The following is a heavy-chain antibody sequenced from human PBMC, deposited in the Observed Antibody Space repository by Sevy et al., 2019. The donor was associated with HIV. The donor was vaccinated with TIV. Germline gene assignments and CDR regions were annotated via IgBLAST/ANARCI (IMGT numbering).Heavy chain of an antibody. CDR3: ARDPPDSVWSFHY. CDR2: IRREGIRK. D-gene: IGHD6-19*01. Sequence: EGSLRLSCGASGFTFSMSAMHWVRQTPGKELEWVAMIRREGIRKFYVDSVKGRFTISRDNSKNTLYLQMNSLTTDDSATYYCARDPPDSVWSFHYWGQGTLVTVSS. CDR1: GFTFSMSA. J-gene: IGHJ4*02. V-gene: IGHV3-33*08.